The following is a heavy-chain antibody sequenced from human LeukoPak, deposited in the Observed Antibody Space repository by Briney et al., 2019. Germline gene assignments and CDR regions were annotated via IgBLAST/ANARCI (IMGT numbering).Heavy chain of an antibody. CDR3: ARHGGYVPYFDY. CDR2: IYYSGST. Sequence: SETLSLTCTVSGGSISSSSYYWGWIRQPPGKGLEWIGYIYYSGSTNYNPSLKSRLTISVDTSKNQFSLKLSSVTAADTAVYYCARHGGYVPYFDYWGQGTLVTVSS. D-gene: IGHD5-12*01. V-gene: IGHV4-61*05. J-gene: IGHJ4*02. CDR1: GGSISSSSYY.